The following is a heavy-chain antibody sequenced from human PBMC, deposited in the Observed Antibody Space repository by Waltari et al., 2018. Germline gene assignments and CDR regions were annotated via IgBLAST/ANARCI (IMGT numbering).Heavy chain of an antibody. CDR1: GYTLTELS. V-gene: IGHV1-24*01. D-gene: IGHD3-10*01. J-gene: IGHJ5*02. CDR3: ATVIDYYGSGRACWFDP. CDR2: FEPEDGET. Sequence: QVQLVQSGAEVKKPGASVKVSCKVSGYTLTELSMHWVRQAPGKGLEWMGGFEPEDGETIYAQKFQGRVTMTEDTSTDTAYMELSSLRSEETAVYYCATVIDYYGSGRACWFDPWGQGTLVTVSS.